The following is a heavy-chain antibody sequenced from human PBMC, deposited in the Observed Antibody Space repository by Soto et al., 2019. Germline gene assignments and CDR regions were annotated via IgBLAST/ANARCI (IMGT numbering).Heavy chain of an antibody. D-gene: IGHD6-19*01. Sequence: ASVKVSCKASGYTFTSYGISWVRQAPGQGLEWMGWISAYNGNTNYAQKLQGRVTMTTDTSTSTAYMELRSLRAEDTAVYYCAKTSTRIAVAGGRFDYWGQGTLVTVSS. J-gene: IGHJ4*02. CDR2: ISAYNGNT. CDR1: GYTFTSYG. CDR3: AKTSTRIAVAGGRFDY. V-gene: IGHV1-18*01.